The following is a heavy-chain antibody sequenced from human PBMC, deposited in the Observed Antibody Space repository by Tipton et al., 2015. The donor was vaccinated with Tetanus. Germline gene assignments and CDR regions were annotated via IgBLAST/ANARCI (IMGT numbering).Heavy chain of an antibody. J-gene: IGHJ5*02. Sequence: LRLSCTVSGGSLSSGTYYWAWIRQPPGKGLEWVGNIYYNGNAYYNESLESRLTISIDRPKNQFSLKMTSGTATDTAVYYCATQTDNWFDPWGQGTLVTVSS. CDR1: GGSLSSGTYY. CDR2: IYYNGNA. CDR3: ATQTDNWFDP. V-gene: IGHV4-39*01.